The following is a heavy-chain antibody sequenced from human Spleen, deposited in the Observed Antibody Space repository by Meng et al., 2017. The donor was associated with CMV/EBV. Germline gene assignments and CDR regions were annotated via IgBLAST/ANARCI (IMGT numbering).Heavy chain of an antibody. CDR1: GGSVSSGSYY. CDR2: IFYTGST. D-gene: IGHD5-18*01. CDR3: ARSYRYTGYFDY. Sequence: SETLSLTCTVSGGSVSSGSYYWSWIRQPTGKGLDWIAYIFYTGSTNHNPSLKSRVTISIDTSKNQFSLNLNSVTAADTAVYYCARSYRYTGYFDYWGQGMLVTVSS. J-gene: IGHJ4*02. V-gene: IGHV4-61*01.